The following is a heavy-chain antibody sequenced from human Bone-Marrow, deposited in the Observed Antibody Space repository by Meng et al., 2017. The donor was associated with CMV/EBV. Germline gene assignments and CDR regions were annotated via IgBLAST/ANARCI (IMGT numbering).Heavy chain of an antibody. J-gene: IGHJ5*02. Sequence: GESLKISCAASGFTFSSYSMNWVRQAPGKGLEWVSAISRGRGNSYTYYSDSVKGRFTISRDIAKNSLYLQMKSLRADDTAIYFCVRDSGYSGYDYGWFDPWGQGTLVTVSS. CDR2: ISRGRGNSYT. CDR3: VRDSGYSGYDYGWFDP. CDR1: GFTFSSYS. V-gene: IGHV3-21*01. D-gene: IGHD5-12*01.